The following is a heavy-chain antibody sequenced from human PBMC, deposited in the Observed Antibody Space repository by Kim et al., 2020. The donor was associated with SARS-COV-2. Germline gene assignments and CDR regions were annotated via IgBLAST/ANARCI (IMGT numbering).Heavy chain of an antibody. D-gene: IGHD1-1*01. CDR1: GLTFNTHT. CDR3: ATAVQIGGRAGNYFD. CDR2: IVYSGGET. Sequence: GGSLRLSCTTSGLTFNTHTMSWVRQAPGKGLEWVSPIVYSGGETEYADSVRGRFTISKDNPKNTLYLQMDSLRGEDTAVYYCATAVQIGGRAGNYFD. J-gene: IGHJ4*01. V-gene: IGHV3-23*01.